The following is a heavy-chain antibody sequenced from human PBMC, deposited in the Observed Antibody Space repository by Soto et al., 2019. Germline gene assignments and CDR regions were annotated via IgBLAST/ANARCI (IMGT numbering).Heavy chain of an antibody. J-gene: IGHJ3*02. CDR1: GYTFTSYY. Sequence: ASVKVSCKASGYTFTSYYMHWVRQAPGQGLEWMGIINPSGGSTSYAQKFQGRVTMTRDTSTSTVYMELSSLRSEDTAVYYCARVRDGYTKAPDAFDIWGQGTTVTVSS. V-gene: IGHV1-46*01. CDR3: ARVRDGYTKAPDAFDI. CDR2: INPSGGST. D-gene: IGHD5-12*01.